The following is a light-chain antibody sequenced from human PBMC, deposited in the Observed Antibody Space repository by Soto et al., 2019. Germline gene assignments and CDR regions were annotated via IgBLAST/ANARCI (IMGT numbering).Light chain of an antibody. CDR1: QSISSY. CDR2: AAS. J-gene: IGKJ2*01. Sequence: DIQMTQSPSSLPASVGDRVTITCRASQSISSYLNWYQQKPGKAPKLMIYAASSLQSGVQSMFSGSGARTDFTLTISRLQPEDFATYYWQHSYSTPYTFGQGTKLEIK. CDR3: QHSYSTPYT. V-gene: IGKV1-39*01.